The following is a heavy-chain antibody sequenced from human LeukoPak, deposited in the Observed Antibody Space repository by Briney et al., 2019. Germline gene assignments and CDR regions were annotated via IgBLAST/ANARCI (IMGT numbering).Heavy chain of an antibody. CDR3: ARDQAAIGFDY. Sequence: SETLSLTCTVSDDSITMYYWSWIRQPPGKGLEWIGYIYYSGSTNYNPSLKSRVTISVDTSKNQFSLKLSSVTAADTAVYYCARDQAAIGFDYWGQGTLVTVSS. V-gene: IGHV4-59*01. D-gene: IGHD5-18*01. J-gene: IGHJ4*02. CDR1: DDSITMYY. CDR2: IYYSGST.